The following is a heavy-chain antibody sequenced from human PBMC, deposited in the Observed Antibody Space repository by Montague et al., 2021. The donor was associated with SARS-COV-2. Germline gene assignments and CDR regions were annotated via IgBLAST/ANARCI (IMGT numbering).Heavy chain of an antibody. J-gene: IGHJ3*01. CDR2: IWYDGSER. V-gene: IGHV3-33*08. CDR3: AGASGDAFDV. Sequence: SLRLSCAASGFGFSGYGMQWVRQAPGKGLEWVAVIWYDGSERYYADSVKGRFSISRDNSKNTLYLEMNSLRGEDTAVYYCAGASGDAFDVWGQGTLVTVSS. CDR1: GFGFSGYG. D-gene: IGHD1-26*01.